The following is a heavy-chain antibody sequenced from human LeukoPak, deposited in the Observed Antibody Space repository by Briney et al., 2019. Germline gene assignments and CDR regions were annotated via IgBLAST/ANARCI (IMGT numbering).Heavy chain of an antibody. J-gene: IGHJ5*02. CDR2: IYHSGST. CDR3: ARESNYYGSGRNWFDP. D-gene: IGHD3-10*01. V-gene: IGHV4-30-2*01. Sequence: PSETLSLTCAVSGGSISSGGYSWSWIRQPPGKGLEWIGYIYHSGSTYYNPSLKSRVTISVDRSKNQFSLKLSSVTAADTAVYYCARESNYYGSGRNWFDPWGQGTLVTVSS. CDR1: GGSISSGGYS.